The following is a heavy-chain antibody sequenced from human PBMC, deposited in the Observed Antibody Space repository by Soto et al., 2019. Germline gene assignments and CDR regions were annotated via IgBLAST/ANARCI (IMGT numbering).Heavy chain of an antibody. V-gene: IGHV4-61*01. J-gene: IGHJ4*02. CDR3: ARDIRGYSRAFDY. Sequence: ETLSLTCTVSSGSVSGGTYYWTWIRQPPGKGLEWIGYIYYSGSTTYNPSLKSRVTISIDTSKNQFSLKLTSATAADTALYYCARDIRGYSRAFDYWGQGALVTVSS. CDR1: SGSVSGGTYY. D-gene: IGHD5-18*01. CDR2: IYYSGST.